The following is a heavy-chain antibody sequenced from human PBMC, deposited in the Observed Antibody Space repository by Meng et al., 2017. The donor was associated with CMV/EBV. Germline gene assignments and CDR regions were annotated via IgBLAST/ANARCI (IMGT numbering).Heavy chain of an antibody. J-gene: IGHJ5*02. CDR3: ARDLMNCSSTSCANWFDP. V-gene: IGHV4-4*07. Sequence: QGQLRESAPGLLNPSRTLSLPCTVSGGSISSYYWSWIRQPAGKGLEWIGRIYTSGSTNYNPSLKSRVTMSVDTSKNQFSLKLSSVTAADTAVYYCARDLMNCSSTSCANWFDPWGQGTLVTVSS. CDR2: IYTSGST. D-gene: IGHD2-2*01. CDR1: GGSISSYY.